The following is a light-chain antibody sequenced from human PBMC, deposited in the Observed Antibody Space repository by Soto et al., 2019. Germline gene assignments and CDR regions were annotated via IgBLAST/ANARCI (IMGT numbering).Light chain of an antibody. V-gene: IGKV3-20*01. CDR3: QQYTGPPTT. J-gene: IGKJ5*01. Sequence: EIILAQSPDTLFLSLGERATLACRASQTVSSNYLAWCQQRPGQAPRLLIYGASTRAAGIPDRFSGSGSGTDFTLTITRLEPEDSAVYFCQQYTGPPTTFGQGTRLEIK. CDR1: QTVSSNY. CDR2: GAS.